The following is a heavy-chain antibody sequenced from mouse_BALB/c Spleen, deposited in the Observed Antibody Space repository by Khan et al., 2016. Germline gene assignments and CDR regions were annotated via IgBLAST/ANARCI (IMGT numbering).Heavy chain of an antibody. J-gene: IGHJ2*01. V-gene: IGHV5-6-3*01. Sequence: EVELVESGGGLVQPGGSLKLSCAASGFTFSSYGMSWVRQTPDKRLELVATINSNGGSTYYPDSVKGRFTISRDNAKNTLYLQMSSLKSEDTAMYYCARGRQLGLKYFDDWGQGTTLTVSS. CDR1: GFTFSSYG. CDR2: INSNGGST. CDR3: ARGRQLGLKYFDD. D-gene: IGHD3-2*01.